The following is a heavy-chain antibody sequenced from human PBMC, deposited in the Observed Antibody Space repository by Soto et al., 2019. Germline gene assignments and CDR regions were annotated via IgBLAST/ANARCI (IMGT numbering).Heavy chain of an antibody. CDR2: INPSGGST. J-gene: IGHJ4*02. CDR3: AIDQPYHYDSSGYGGHDY. V-gene: IGHV1-46*01. D-gene: IGHD3-22*01. CDR1: GDTFSSDY. Sequence: ASALISCCTSGDTFSSDYMHCLRHAPREGLGSVGIINPSGGSTCYEKKFQGRVTMTKDTSTSKVYMELRSLRSEDTAVYYCAIDQPYHYDSSGYGGHDYWGQGTLVTGPS.